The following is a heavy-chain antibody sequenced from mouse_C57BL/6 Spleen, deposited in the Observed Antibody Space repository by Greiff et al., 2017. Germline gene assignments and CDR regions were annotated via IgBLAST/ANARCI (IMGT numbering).Heavy chain of an antibody. CDR1: GYTFTSYD. Sequence: VQLQQSGPELVKPGASVKLSCKASGYTFTSYDINWVKQRPGQGLEWIGWIYPRDGSTKYNEKFKGKATLTVDTSSSTAYMELHSLTSEDSAVYFCARWDGPYAMDYWGQGTSVTVSA. CDR3: ARWDGPYAMDY. D-gene: IGHD2-3*01. V-gene: IGHV1-85*01. CDR2: IYPRDGST. J-gene: IGHJ4*01.